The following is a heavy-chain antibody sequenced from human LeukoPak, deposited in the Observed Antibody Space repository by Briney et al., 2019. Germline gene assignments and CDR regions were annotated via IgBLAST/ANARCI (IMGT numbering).Heavy chain of an antibody. D-gene: IGHD1-7*01. J-gene: IGHJ5*02. CDR1: GFTISDYY. CDR3: ARDSYGITGTLGP. V-gene: IGHV3-11*01. Sequence: PGGSLRLSCAASGFTISDYYMSWIRQAPGKELEWVSYISNSGSIIFYADPVKGRFTISRDNAKNSLYLQMNSLRAEDTAVYYCARDSYGITGTLGPWGQGTLVTVSS. CDR2: ISNSGSII.